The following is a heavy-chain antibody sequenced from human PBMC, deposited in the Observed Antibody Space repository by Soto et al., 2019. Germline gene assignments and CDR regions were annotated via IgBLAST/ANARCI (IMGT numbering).Heavy chain of an antibody. CDR2: IGSGGDT. Sequence: EVQLVESGGGLVQPGGSLRLSCAASGFTLSSSDIHWVRQATGEGLAWVSGIGSGGDTHYADSVKGRIIISREDGKHSLYLQMNNLRVGATAVYYCTRKTPPAGMEVWGQGSTVTVSS. CDR3: TRKTPPAGMEV. V-gene: IGHV3-13*01. D-gene: IGHD6-19*01. J-gene: IGHJ6*02. CDR1: GFTLSSSD.